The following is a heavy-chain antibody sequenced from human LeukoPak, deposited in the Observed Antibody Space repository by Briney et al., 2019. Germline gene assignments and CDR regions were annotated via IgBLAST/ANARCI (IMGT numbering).Heavy chain of an antibody. D-gene: IGHD2-15*01. CDR2: ISAYNGNT. Sequence: ASVKVSCKASGYTFTSYGISWVRQAPGQGLEWMGWISAYNGNTNYAQKLQGRVTMTTDTSTSTAYMELRSLRSDDTVVYYCARDPPRIVVVVAATNYYGMDVWGQGPRSPSP. J-gene: IGHJ6*02. V-gene: IGHV1-18*01. CDR1: GYTFTSYG. CDR3: ARDPPRIVVVVAATNYYGMDV.